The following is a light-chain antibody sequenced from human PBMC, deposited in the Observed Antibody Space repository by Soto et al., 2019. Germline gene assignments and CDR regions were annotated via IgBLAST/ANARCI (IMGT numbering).Light chain of an antibody. CDR3: HQYNTWPS. J-gene: IGKJ2*01. CDR1: QSVSSN. V-gene: IGKV3-15*01. Sequence: EVVMTQSPATLSVSPGERATLSCRASQSVSSNLAWYQQKPGQAPRLLIYGASTRATGIPARFSGSGSGTEFTLTVSSLQSDDFPVYFCHQYNTWPSFGQGTKLENK. CDR2: GAS.